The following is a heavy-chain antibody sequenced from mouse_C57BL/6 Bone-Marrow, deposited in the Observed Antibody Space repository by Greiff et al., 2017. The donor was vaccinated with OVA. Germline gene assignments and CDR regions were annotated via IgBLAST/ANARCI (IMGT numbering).Heavy chain of an antibody. CDR1: GFNITNTY. V-gene: IGHV14-3*01. CDR3: ARLYDGSRRKYFDV. Sequence: VQLQQPVAELVRPGASVKLSCTASGFNITNTYMHWVKQRPEQGLEWIGMIDPANGNTNSAPKFQGKATITADTSSHTAYLQLSSLTSEDTAIYYCARLYDGSRRKYFDVWGTGTTVTVSS. D-gene: IGHD1-1*01. J-gene: IGHJ1*03. CDR2: IDPANGNT.